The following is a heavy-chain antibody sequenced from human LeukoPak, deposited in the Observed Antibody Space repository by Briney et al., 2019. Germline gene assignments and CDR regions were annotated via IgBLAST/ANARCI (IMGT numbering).Heavy chain of an antibody. D-gene: IGHD6-13*01. J-gene: IGHJ5*02. Sequence: GGSLRLSCAASGFTFSSYSMNWVRQAPGKGLEWVSYISSSSSMIYYADSVKGRFTISRDNAKNSLYLQMNSLRAEDTAVYYCAGDKSISSSSGTKFDPWGQGTLVTVSS. CDR3: AGDKSISSSSGTKFDP. CDR2: ISSSSSMI. CDR1: GFTFSSYS. V-gene: IGHV3-48*01.